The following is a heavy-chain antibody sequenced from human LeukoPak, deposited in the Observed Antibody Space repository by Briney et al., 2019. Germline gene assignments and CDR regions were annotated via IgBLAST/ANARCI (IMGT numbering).Heavy chain of an antibody. D-gene: IGHD4-23*01. CDR1: GGSFSGYY. Sequence: SETLSLTCAVYGGSFSGYYWSWIRQPPGKGLEWIGEINHSGSTNYNPSLKSRVTISVDTSKNQFSPKLSSVTAADTAVYYCASLAYGGIVDYWGQGTLDTVSS. CDR2: INHSGST. J-gene: IGHJ4*02. CDR3: ASLAYGGIVDY. V-gene: IGHV4-34*01.